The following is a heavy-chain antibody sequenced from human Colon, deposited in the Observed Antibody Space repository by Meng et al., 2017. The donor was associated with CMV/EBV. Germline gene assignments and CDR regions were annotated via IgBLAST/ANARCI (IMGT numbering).Heavy chain of an antibody. CDR3: AKDLSPGIAVFDY. V-gene: IGHV3-74*03. CDR1: GFTFSSYW. J-gene: IGHJ4*02. CDR2: ISSDGGYT. D-gene: IGHD6-19*01. Sequence: GESLKISCAASGFTFSSYWMHWVRQAPGKGLVWVSRISSDGGYTTYADSVKGRFTISRDNAKNTLYLQMNSLRADDTAVYFCAKDLSPGIAVFDYWGQGTLVTVSS.